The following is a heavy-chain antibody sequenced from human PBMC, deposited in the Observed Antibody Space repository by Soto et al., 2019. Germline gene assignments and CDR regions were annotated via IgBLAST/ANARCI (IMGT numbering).Heavy chain of an antibody. J-gene: IGHJ1*01. D-gene: IGHD2-8*01. V-gene: IGHV1-8*01. CDR3: SDNGGP. CDR2: VNPNSGET. CDR1: GHSLNKYD. Sequence: ASVKVSCKASGHSLNKYDINWVRQAPVQGLEWMGWVNPNSGETGFAQKFQGRITMTTNTSINTVYMELRSLRSDDTAVSFCSDNGGPWGHGTLVTGSS.